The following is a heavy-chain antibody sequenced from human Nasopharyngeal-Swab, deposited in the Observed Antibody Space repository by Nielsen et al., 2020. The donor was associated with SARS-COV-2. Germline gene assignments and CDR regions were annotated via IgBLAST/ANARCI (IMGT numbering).Heavy chain of an antibody. CDR3: ARVLDYYDSSGYDTWDVFAP. CDR1: GFTFTNYW. V-gene: IGHV3-74*01. Sequence: GESLKISCAVSGFTFTNYWMHWVRRTPGKGLVWVSRINIDGSRTGYADSVKGRFTISRDNAKNTLFLQMNSLRAEDTAVYYCARVLDYYDSSGYDTWDVFAPWGQGTMVTVSS. CDR2: INIDGSRT. J-gene: IGHJ3*01. D-gene: IGHD3-22*01.